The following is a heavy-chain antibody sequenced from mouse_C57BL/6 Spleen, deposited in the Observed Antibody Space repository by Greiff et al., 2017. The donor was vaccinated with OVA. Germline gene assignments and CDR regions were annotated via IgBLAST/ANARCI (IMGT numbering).Heavy chain of an antibody. CDR1: GYAFSSYW. CDR2: IYPGDGDT. Sequence: QVQLQQSGAELVKPGASVKISCKASGYAFSSYWMNWVKQRPGKGLEWIGQIYPGDGDTNYNGKFKGKATLTADKSSSTAYMQLSSLTSEDSAVYFCARREDYDYDGFAYWGQGTLVTVSA. CDR3: ARREDYDYDGFAY. J-gene: IGHJ3*01. V-gene: IGHV1-80*01. D-gene: IGHD2-4*01.